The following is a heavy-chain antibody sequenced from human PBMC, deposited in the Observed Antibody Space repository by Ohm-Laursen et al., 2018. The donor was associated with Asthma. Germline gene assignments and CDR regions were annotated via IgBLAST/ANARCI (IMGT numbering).Heavy chain of an antibody. V-gene: IGHV4-39*01. D-gene: IGHD5-18*01. J-gene: IGHJ4*02. Sequence: GTLSLTCTVSGGSISSSSYYWGWIRQPPGKGLEWIGSIYYSGSTYYNPSLKSRVTISVDTSKNQFSLKLSSVTAADTAVYYCANHRTAMVTYFDYWGQGTLVTVSS. CDR1: GGSISSSSYY. CDR3: ANHRTAMVTYFDY. CDR2: IYYSGST.